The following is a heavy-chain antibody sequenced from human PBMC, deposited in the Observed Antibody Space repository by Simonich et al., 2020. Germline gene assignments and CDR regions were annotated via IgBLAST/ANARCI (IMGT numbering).Heavy chain of an antibody. CDR1: GFTFSSYA. V-gene: IGHV3-23*01. Sequence: EVQLLESGGGLVQPGGSLRLSCAASGFTFSSYAMSWVRQAPGKGLEWVSAIRGRGGSTYYADSVKCRCTISRDNSKNTLYLQMTSLRAEDTAVYYCAKRSGVSITGTFDYWGQGTLVTVSS. CDR3: AKRSGVSITGTFDY. CDR2: IRGRGGST. J-gene: IGHJ4*02. D-gene: IGHD1-7*01.